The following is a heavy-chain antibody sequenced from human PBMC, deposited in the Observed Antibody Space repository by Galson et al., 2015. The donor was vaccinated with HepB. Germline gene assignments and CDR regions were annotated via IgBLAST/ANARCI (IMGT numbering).Heavy chain of an antibody. CDR3: AKAAAMVLYYFDY. D-gene: IGHD2-2*01. CDR2: IRYDGSNK. V-gene: IGHV3-30*02. Sequence: SLRLSCAASGFTFSSYGMHWVRQAPGKGLEWVAFIRYDGSNKYYADSVKGRFTISRDNSKNTLYLQMNSLRAEDTAVYYCAKAAAMVLYYFDYWGQGTLVTVSS. CDR1: GFTFSSYG. J-gene: IGHJ4*02.